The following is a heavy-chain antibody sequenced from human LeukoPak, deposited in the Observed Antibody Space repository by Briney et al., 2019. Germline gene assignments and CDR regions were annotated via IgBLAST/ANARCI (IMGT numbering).Heavy chain of an antibody. CDR3: AQGHYVGNSEFLDN. Sequence: PGRSLRLSCAASGFSFSSYGMYWVRQAPGKGLEWVALIYNDGGLPNYLDSVRGRFAISRDNSKNTLYLQMDSLRVEDTAVYYYAQGHYVGNSEFLDNWGQGSLVIVSS. D-gene: IGHD4-23*01. CDR2: IYNDGGLP. V-gene: IGHV3-33*07. CDR1: GFSFSSYG. J-gene: IGHJ4*02.